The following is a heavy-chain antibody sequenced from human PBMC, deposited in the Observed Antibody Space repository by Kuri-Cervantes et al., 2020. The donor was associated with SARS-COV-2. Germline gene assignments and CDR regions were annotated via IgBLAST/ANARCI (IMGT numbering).Heavy chain of an antibody. J-gene: IGHJ3*02. Sequence: SETLSLTCTVSGGSISSSSYYWGWIRQPPGKGLEWIGSIYYSGSTYYNPSLKSRVTISVDTSKNQFSLKLSSVTAADTAVYYCAGEYSSFAMDAFDIWGQGTMVTVS. V-gene: IGHV4-39*01. CDR2: IYYSGST. D-gene: IGHD6-6*01. CDR1: GGSISSSSYY. CDR3: AGEYSSFAMDAFDI.